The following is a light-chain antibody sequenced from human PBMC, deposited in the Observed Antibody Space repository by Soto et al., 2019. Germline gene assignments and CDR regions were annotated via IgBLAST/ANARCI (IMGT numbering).Light chain of an antibody. V-gene: IGKV3D-20*02. J-gene: IGKJ5*01. Sequence: EIVMTQSPATLSLSPGERATLSCRASQSVRSSYFAWYQQKPGQAPRLLIFGASTRAPGIPARFSGSGSETDFTLTITSLEPEDFAVYYCQQRNNWPPITFGQGTRLEIK. CDR2: GAS. CDR1: QSVRSSY. CDR3: QQRNNWPPIT.